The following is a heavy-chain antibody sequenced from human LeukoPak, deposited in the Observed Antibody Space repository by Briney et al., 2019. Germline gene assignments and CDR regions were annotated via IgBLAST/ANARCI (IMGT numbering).Heavy chain of an antibody. Sequence: SVKVSCKASGGTFSSYALSWVRQAPGQGREWMGGVIPIFGTANYAQKFQGRVTITADKSTSTAYMELSSLSSEDTAVYYCARPARTYYYGARRGGLDYWGQGTLVTVSS. J-gene: IGHJ4*02. CDR1: GGTFSSYA. D-gene: IGHD3-10*01. CDR2: VIPIFGTA. CDR3: ARPARTYYYGARRGGLDY. V-gene: IGHV1-69*06.